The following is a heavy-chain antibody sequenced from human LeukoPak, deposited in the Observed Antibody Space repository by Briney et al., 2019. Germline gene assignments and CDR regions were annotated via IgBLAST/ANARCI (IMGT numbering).Heavy chain of an antibody. CDR1: GFTFSSHA. Sequence: PGGSLRLSCAASGFTFSSHAMSWVRQAPGKGLEWVSAISGSGGSTYYADSVKGRFTISRDNSKNTLYLQMNSLRAEDTAVYYCAKDWLSSGWYYFDYWGQGTLVTVSS. CDR3: AKDWLSSGWYYFDY. D-gene: IGHD6-19*01. J-gene: IGHJ4*02. V-gene: IGHV3-23*01. CDR2: ISGSGGST.